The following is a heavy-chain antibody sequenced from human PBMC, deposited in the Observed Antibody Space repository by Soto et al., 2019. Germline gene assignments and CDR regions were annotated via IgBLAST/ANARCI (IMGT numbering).Heavy chain of an antibody. CDR3: ARGVSAGVDY. CDR1: GYTFTDYF. Sequence: ASVKVSCKASGYTFTDYFIHRVRQTAGQGLEWMGWMQPSTGRTGYAQKFQGRVTMTRDTSINTAYMELTTLTSDDTAFYYCARGVSAGVDYWGQGTLVTVSS. CDR2: MQPSTGRT. D-gene: IGHD1-26*01. J-gene: IGHJ4*02. V-gene: IGHV1-8*02.